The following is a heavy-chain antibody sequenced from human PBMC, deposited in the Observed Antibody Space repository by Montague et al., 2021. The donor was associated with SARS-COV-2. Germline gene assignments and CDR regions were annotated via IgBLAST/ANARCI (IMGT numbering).Heavy chain of an antibody. V-gene: IGHV4-59*01. CDR1: GDSITTYY. Sequence: SETLSLTCSVSGDSITTYYWSWIRQSPGRGLEWIGQIYYSGTTKYDPSLKSRVTISVDTSRMQFSLKLKSVTAADTAVYYCARAQTSCVIADCVDSFDYWGQGTLVTVSS. D-gene: IGHD2-21*02. J-gene: IGHJ4*02. CDR3: ARAQTSCVIADCVDSFDY. CDR2: IYYSGTT.